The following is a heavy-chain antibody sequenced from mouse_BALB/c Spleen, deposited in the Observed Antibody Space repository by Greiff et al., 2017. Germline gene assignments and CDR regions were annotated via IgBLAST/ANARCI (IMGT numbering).Heavy chain of an antibody. CDR3: ARGREGAMDY. J-gene: IGHJ4*01. CDR1: GFTFSSYA. V-gene: IGHV5-6-5*01. Sequence: EVQLVESGGGLVKPGGSLKLSCAASGFTFSSYAMSWVRQTPEKRLEWVASISSGGSTYYPDSVKGRFTISRDNARNILYLQMSSLRSEDTAMYYCARGREGAMDYWGQGTSVTVSS. CDR2: ISSGGST.